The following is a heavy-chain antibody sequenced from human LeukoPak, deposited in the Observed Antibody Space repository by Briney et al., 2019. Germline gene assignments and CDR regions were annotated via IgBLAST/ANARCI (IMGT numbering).Heavy chain of an antibody. CDR2: IYYSGRT. J-gene: IGHJ4*02. CDR3: ARRTFLYGDYRV. V-gene: IGHV4-39*01. D-gene: IGHD4-17*01. Sequence: PSETLSLTCTVSGGSISSSSYYWGWIRQPPGKGLEWIGSIYYSGRTYYNQSLKSRVTRSVDTSENQFSLKLTSVPATDTAVYYCARRTFLYGDYRVWGQGILVTVSS. CDR1: GGSISSSSYY.